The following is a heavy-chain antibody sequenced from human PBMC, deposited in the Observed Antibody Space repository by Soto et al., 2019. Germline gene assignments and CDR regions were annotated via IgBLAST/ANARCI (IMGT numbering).Heavy chain of an antibody. CDR3: ARVIPRAYYNSPPDT. J-gene: IGHJ5*02. Sequence: ASVKVSCKASGYTFTGYFMHWVRQAPGQGLEWMGWINPYSGGADYAQSFQGRVTMTRDTSISTVYMELSRLRFDDTAVYYCARVIPRAYYNSPPDTWAQGNAVTVSS. CDR2: INPYSGGA. D-gene: IGHD3-10*01. CDR1: GYTFTGYF. V-gene: IGHV1-2*02.